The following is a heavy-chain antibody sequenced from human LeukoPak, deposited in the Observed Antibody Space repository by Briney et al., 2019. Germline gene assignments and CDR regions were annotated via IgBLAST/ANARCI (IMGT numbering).Heavy chain of an antibody. CDR1: GFTFSSYV. V-gene: IGHV3-23*01. J-gene: IGHJ4*02. CDR3: ARVRGSVGLTASYIDY. Sequence: GGSLRLSCAASGFTFSSYVMTWVRQAPGKGLERGSGISGSGSTSYADSMKGRFTISRDNSKHTLYLQMNSLRAEDTAVYYCARVRGSVGLTASYIDYWGQGTLVTVSS. D-gene: IGHD3-10*01. CDR2: ISGSGST.